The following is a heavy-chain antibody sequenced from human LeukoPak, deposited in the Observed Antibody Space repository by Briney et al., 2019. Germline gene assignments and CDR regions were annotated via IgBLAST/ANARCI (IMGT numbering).Heavy chain of an antibody. CDR1: GFTFSSYG. CDR3: AREVVVAATRYMDV. Sequence: PGGSLRLSCAASGFTFSSYGMHWVRQAPGKGLEWVAFIRYDGSNKYYADSVKGRFTMSRDNAKNSLYLLLNSLRAEDTAVYYCAREVVVAATRYMDVWGKGTTVTISS. J-gene: IGHJ6*03. D-gene: IGHD2-15*01. CDR2: IRYDGSNK. V-gene: IGHV3-30*02.